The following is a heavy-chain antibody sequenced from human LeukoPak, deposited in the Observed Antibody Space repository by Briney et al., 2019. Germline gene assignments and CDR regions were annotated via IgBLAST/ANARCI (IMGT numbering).Heavy chain of an antibody. D-gene: IGHD2-2*01. CDR3: AKDQPDIVVVPAAGYYHYYMDV. CDR1: GFTFSSYG. J-gene: IGHJ6*03. V-gene: IGHV3-30*02. Sequence: GGSLRLSCAASGFTFSSYGMHWVRQAPGKGLEWVAFIRYDGSNKYYADSVKGRFTISRDNSKNTLYLQMNSLRAEDTAVYYCAKDQPDIVVVPAAGYYHYYMDVWGKGTTVTVSS. CDR2: IRYDGSNK.